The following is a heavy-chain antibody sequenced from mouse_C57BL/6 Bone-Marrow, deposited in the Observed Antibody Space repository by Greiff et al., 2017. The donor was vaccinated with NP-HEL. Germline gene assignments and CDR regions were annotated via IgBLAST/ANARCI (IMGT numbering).Heavy chain of an antibody. V-gene: IGHV1-50*01. D-gene: IGHD2-5*01. CDR3: ARGYSNFYAMDY. Sequence: QVQLQQPGAELVKPGASVKLSCKASGYTFTSYWMQWVKQRPGQGLEWIGEIDPSESYTNYNQKFKGKATLTVDTSSSTAYMQLSSLTSEDSAVYYCARGYSNFYAMDYWGQGTSVTVSS. CDR2: IDPSESYT. CDR1: GYTFTSYW. J-gene: IGHJ4*01.